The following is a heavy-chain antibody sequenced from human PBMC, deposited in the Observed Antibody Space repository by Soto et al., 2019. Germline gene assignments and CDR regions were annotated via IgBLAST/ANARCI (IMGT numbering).Heavy chain of an antibody. D-gene: IGHD6-19*01. V-gene: IGHV3-30-3*01. Sequence: GGSLRLSCAASGFTFSSYAMHWVRQAPGKGLEWVAVISYDGSNKYYADSVKGRFTISRDNSKNTLYLQMNSLRAEDTAVYYCARGSGYSSGWYNLDTGYWGQGTLVTV. J-gene: IGHJ4*02. CDR1: GFTFSSYA. CDR3: ARGSGYSSGWYNLDTGY. CDR2: ISYDGSNK.